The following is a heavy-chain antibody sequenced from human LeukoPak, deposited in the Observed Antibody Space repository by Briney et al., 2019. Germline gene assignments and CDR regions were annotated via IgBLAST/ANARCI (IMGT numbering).Heavy chain of an antibody. Sequence: GGSLRLSCAASGFTFSSYEMNWVRQAPGKGLEWVSYISSSGSTIYYADSVKGGFTIPRDNAKNSLYLQMNSLGAEDTAVYYCAREGYPSSGFDYWGQGTLVTVSS. CDR1: GFTFSSYE. V-gene: IGHV3-48*03. CDR2: ISSSGSTI. CDR3: AREGYPSSGFDY. J-gene: IGHJ4*02. D-gene: IGHD1-26*01.